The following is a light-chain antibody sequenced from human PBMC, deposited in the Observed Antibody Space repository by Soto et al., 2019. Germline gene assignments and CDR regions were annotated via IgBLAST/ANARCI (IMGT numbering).Light chain of an antibody. Sequence: QSALTQPASVSGSPGQSITISCTGTSSDVGAYNCVSWYQHHPGKAPKLMIYEVTNRPSGVSNRFSGSKSGNTASLTISGLQAEDEADYYCNSYTTNSNRVFGTGTNVTVL. CDR1: SSDVGAYNC. CDR2: EVT. V-gene: IGLV2-14*01. CDR3: NSYTTNSNRV. J-gene: IGLJ1*01.